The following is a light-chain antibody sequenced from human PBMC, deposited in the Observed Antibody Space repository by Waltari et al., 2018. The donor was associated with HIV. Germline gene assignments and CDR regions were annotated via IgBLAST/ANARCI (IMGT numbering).Light chain of an antibody. CDR2: GTN. CDR1: SLRPYY. V-gene: IGLV3-19*01. J-gene: IGLJ1*01. CDR3: CSRDNSGYSFV. Sequence: SSDLTPDPGVSVALGQTVRITCPGDSLRPYYAAWYQQKPGQAPILVVSGTNNRPAGVPDRFSGSTSGNTASLTITGAHAWDEADYYCCSRDNSGYSFVFGPGTKVTVL.